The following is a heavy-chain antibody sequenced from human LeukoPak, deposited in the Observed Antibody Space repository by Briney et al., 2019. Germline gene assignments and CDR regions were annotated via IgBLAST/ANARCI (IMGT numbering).Heavy chain of an antibody. D-gene: IGHD1-14*01. V-gene: IGHV4-39*01. Sequence: WVRQAPGKGLEWIGNIYYSGSTYYNPSLKSRVTISVDTSKNQFSLKLNSVTAADTAVYYCVRQNRETRWGQGTLVTVSS. CDR2: IYYSGST. CDR3: VRQNRETR. J-gene: IGHJ4*02.